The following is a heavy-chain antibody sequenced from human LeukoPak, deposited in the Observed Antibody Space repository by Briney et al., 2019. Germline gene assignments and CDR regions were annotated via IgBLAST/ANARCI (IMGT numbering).Heavy chain of an antibody. D-gene: IGHD6-19*01. CDR2: IYHSGNT. CDR1: GGSIITYY. Sequence: SETLSLTCTVSGGSIITYYWNWILQPPAKGLEWIASIYHSGNTNYNPSLRSPFTISIDTSKDHFSLKLSSGTAADTAVYYCARGVQQWPYYYDYWGQGTLVTVSS. J-gene: IGHJ4*02. V-gene: IGHV4-59*01. CDR3: ARGVQQWPYYYDY.